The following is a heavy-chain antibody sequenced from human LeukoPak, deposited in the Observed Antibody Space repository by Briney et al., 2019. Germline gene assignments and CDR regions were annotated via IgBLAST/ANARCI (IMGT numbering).Heavy chain of an antibody. CDR3: ARGIAAAGNFDY. J-gene: IGHJ4*02. Sequence: SETLSLTCTVSGGXISSYYCSWIRQPPGKGLEWIGYIYYSGSTNYNPSLKSRVTISVDTSKNQFSLKLSSVTAADTAVYYCARGIAAAGNFDYWGQGTLVTVSS. CDR1: GGXISSYY. CDR2: IYYSGST. V-gene: IGHV4-59*08. D-gene: IGHD6-13*01.